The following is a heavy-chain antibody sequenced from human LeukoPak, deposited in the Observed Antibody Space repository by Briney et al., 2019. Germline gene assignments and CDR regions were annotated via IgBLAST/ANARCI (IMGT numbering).Heavy chain of an antibody. CDR1: GFTFDDYA. CDR2: ISWNSGSI. D-gene: IGHD2-2*01. J-gene: IGHJ4*02. Sequence: GRSLRLSCAASGFTFDDYAMHWVRQAPGKGLEWVSGISWNSGSIGYADSVKGRFTISRDNAKNSLYLQMNSLRAEDTALYYCAKDPDRDCSSTSCSFDYWGQGTLVTVSS. CDR3: AKDPDRDCSSTSCSFDY. V-gene: IGHV3-9*01.